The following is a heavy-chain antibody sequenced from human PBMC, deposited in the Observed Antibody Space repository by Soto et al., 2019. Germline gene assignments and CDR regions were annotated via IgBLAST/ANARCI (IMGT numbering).Heavy chain of an antibody. CDR2: INPNSGGT. Sequence: GASVKVSCKASGYTFTGYYMHWVRQAPGQGPEWMGWINPNSGGTNYAQKFQGRVTMTRDTSISTAYMELSRLRSDDTAVYYCARGGITMIVVGENWFDPWGQGTLVTVSS. V-gene: IGHV1-2*02. CDR3: ARGGITMIVVGENWFDP. J-gene: IGHJ5*02. CDR1: GYTFTGYY. D-gene: IGHD3-22*01.